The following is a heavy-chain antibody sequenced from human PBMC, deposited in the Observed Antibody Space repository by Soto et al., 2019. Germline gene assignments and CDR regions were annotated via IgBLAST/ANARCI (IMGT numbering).Heavy chain of an antibody. D-gene: IGHD3-9*01. V-gene: IGHV1-18*04. J-gene: IGHJ3*02. Sequence: ASVKFSCKSSGYTFTSYGISWVRQAPGQGLEWMGWISAYNGNTNYAQKLQGRVTMTTDTSTSTAYMELRSLRSDDTAVYYCARGGYFDWSSADAFDIWRQGTMVTVSS. CDR2: ISAYNGNT. CDR3: ARGGYFDWSSADAFDI. CDR1: GYTFTSYG.